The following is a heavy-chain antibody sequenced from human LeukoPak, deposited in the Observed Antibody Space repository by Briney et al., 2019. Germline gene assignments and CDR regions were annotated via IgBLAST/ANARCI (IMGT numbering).Heavy chain of an antibody. D-gene: IGHD6-13*01. CDR3: ARSHDPSYSGSLPYYFDY. Sequence: GGSLRLSCAASGFTFPSYAMSWVRQAPGKGLEWVANIKQGGSEKYYVDSVKGRFTISRDNAKNSLYLQMNSLRAEDTAVYYCARSHDPSYSGSLPYYFDYWGQGTLVTVSS. CDR1: GFTFPSYA. V-gene: IGHV3-7*04. J-gene: IGHJ4*02. CDR2: IKQGGSEK.